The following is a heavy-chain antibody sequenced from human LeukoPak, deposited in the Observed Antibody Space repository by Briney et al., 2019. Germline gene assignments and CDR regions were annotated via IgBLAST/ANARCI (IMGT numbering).Heavy chain of an antibody. CDR2: INTDGGST. J-gene: IGHJ5*02. V-gene: IGHV3-74*01. CDR3: TTDLGAP. CDR1: GFTFSTYW. Sequence: GGSLRLSCAASGFTFSTYWMHWVRQAPGKGLVWVSRINTDGGSTTYADSVKGRFTISRDNAKNTLYLQMNSLKTEDTAVYYCTTDLGAPWGQGTLVTVSS. D-gene: IGHD3-10*01.